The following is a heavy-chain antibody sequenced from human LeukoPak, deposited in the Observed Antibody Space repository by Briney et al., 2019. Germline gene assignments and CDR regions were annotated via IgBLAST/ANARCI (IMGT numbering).Heavy chain of an antibody. CDR3: ASGRGYSYGYYYYYYMDV. V-gene: IGHV4-34*01. CDR1: GGSFSGYY. CDR2: INHSGST. D-gene: IGHD5-18*01. J-gene: IGHJ6*03. Sequence: SETQSLTCAVYGGSFSGYYWSWIRQPPGKGLEWIGEINHSGSTNYNPSLKSRVTIPVDTSKNQFSLKLSPVTAADTAVYYCASGRGYSYGYYYYYYMDVWGKGTTVTVSS.